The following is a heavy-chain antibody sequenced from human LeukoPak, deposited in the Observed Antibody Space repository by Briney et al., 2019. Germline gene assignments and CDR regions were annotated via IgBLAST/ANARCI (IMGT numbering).Heavy chain of an antibody. V-gene: IGHV1-2*02. J-gene: IGHJ4*02. D-gene: IGHD2-2*01. Sequence: ASVKVSCKASGDTFTGSYMHSVRQAPGQGLEWMGWINPNSGGTNYAQKFQGRVTLTRHTSISTAYMELSRLRSDDTAVYYCISTPPVVPAASPQFDYWGQGTLVTVSS. CDR3: ISTPPVVPAASPQFDY. CDR1: GDTFTGSY. CDR2: INPNSGGT.